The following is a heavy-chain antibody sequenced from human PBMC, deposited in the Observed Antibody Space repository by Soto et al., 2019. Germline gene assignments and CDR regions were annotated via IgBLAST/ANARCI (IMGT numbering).Heavy chain of an antibody. CDR2: ISYDGSNK. V-gene: IGHV3-30*18. CDR3: AKDSRGYFDY. J-gene: IGHJ4*02. D-gene: IGHD6-13*01. Sequence: GGSLRLSCAASGFTFSSYGMHWVRQAPGKGLEWVAVISYDGSNKYYADSVKGRFTISRDNSKNTLYLQMNSLRAEDTAVYYCAKDSRGYFDYWGQGTLVTAPQ. CDR1: GFTFSSYG.